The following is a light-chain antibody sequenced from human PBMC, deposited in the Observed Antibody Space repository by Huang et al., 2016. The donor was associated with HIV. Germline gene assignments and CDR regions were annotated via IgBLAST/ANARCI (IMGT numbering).Light chain of an antibody. J-gene: IGKJ4*01. Sequence: IVVPQSPDSLAVSLGERAAINCKSSQRLLYSSNNNNYLAWYQTKPGQSPALLIYWASTRAPGIPERFNGSGSGTDFTLTINSLQAEDVALYYCQQYFRTPLTFGGGTNVDIK. CDR2: WAS. CDR3: QQYFRTPLT. CDR1: QRLLYSSNNNNY. V-gene: IGKV4-1*01.